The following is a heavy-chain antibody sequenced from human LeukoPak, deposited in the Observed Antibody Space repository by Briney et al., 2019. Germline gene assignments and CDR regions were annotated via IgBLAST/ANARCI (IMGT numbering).Heavy chain of an antibody. CDR2: ISSSSSYI. CDR3: ARGDDFWSLFVDV. D-gene: IGHD3-3*01. Sequence: PGGSLRLSCAASGFTFSGFAMSWVRRTPGKGLEWVSSISSSSSYIYYADSVKGRFTISRDNAKNSLYLQMNSLRAEDTAVYYCARGDDFWSLFVDVWGKGTTVTVSS. CDR1: GFTFSGFA. V-gene: IGHV3-21*01. J-gene: IGHJ6*04.